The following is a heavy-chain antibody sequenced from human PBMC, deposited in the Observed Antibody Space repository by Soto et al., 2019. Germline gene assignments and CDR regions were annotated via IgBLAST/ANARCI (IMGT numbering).Heavy chain of an antibody. CDR1: GYTFTNYG. J-gene: IGHJ5*02. CDR3: AREEYRQLDH. D-gene: IGHD3-16*02. Sequence: QVQLVQSGAEVKKHGASVKVSCKASGYTFTNYGISWVRQAPGQGLEWMGWVSTNSGHTDYAQKFRGRVTMTTDTSTTTAYMELRSLRSDDTAVYYCAREEYRQLDHWGQGTLVTVSS. V-gene: IGHV1-18*01. CDR2: VSTNSGHT.